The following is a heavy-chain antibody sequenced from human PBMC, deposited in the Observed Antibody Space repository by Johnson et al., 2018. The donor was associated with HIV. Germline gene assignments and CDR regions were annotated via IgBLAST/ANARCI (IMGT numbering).Heavy chain of an antibody. CDR1: GFTFSSYG. D-gene: IGHD6-13*01. J-gene: IGHJ3*02. Sequence: QEHLVESGGGMVQPGRSLRLSCAASGFTFSSYGMHWVRQAPGKGLDWVAVISYDGSNKYYADSVKGRFTICRDNSKNTLYLQMNSLRADDTAVYYCAADGPCSTSWYCTFDIWGQGTMVTVSS. V-gene: IGHV3-30*03. CDR2: ISYDGSNK. CDR3: AADGPCSTSWYCTFDI.